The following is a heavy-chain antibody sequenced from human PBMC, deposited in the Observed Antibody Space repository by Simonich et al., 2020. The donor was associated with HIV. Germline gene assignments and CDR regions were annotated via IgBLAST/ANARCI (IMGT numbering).Heavy chain of an antibody. J-gene: IGHJ3*02. D-gene: IGHD1-26*01. V-gene: IGHV3-33*01. CDR2: KWYDGSNK. CDR3: ARGGWELYGGAFDI. Sequence: QVQLVESGGGVVQPVRSLRLSCAASGFTFDSYGMHWVRQAPGKGVEWGAGKWYDGSNKYYADSVKGRFTISSDNSKNTLSLQMKSLRAEDTAFYYCARGGWELYGGAFDIWGQGTMVTVSS. CDR1: GFTFDSYG.